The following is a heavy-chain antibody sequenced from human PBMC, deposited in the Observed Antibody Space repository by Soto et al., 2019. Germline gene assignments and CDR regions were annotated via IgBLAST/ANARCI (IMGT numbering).Heavy chain of an antibody. CDR2: ISSGGGTT. V-gene: IGHV3-23*01. J-gene: IGHJ6*03. Sequence: GGSLRLSCAASGFTFSNHAMSWVRQAPGKGLEWVSVISSGGGTTYYADSVKGRFTISRDNSKNTLYLQMNSLRAEDAAVYYCAKRAVLSGYYYYMAVWGQGTTVTVFS. D-gene: IGHD3-3*01. CDR3: AKRAVLSGYYYYMAV. CDR1: GFTFSNHA.